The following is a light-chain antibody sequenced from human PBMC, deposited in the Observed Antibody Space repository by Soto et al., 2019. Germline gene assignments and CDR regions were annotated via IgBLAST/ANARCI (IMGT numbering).Light chain of an antibody. CDR2: DAS. Sequence: EIVLTQSPVTLSLSPGERATLSCRASQSVGSYLGWYQQKPGQAPRLLIYDASNRAADIPARFSGSGSGTDFTLTISSLEPEDFAVYYCQQRSNWPITFGQGTRLDIK. CDR1: QSVGSY. J-gene: IGKJ5*01. CDR3: QQRSNWPIT. V-gene: IGKV3-11*01.